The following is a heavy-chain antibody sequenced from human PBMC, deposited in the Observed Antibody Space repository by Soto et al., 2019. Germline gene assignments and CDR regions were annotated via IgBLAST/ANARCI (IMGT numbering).Heavy chain of an antibody. CDR2: INPNSGGT. D-gene: IGHD6-19*01. J-gene: IGHJ6*02. CDR3: ARDLIAVAGSDYYYYGMDV. V-gene: IGHV1-2*06. Sequence: ASVNVSCKSSGYTFTGYYIHWARQAPGQGLEWMGRINPNSGGTNYAQKFQGRVTMTRDTSISTAYMELSRLRSDDTAVYYCARDLIAVAGSDYYYYGMDVWGQGTTVTVSS. CDR1: GYTFTGYY.